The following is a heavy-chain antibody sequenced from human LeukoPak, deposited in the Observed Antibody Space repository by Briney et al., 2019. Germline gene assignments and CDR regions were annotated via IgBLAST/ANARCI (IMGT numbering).Heavy chain of an antibody. V-gene: IGHV3-49*04. CDR2: ISSKAYGGTT. Sequence: GGSLRLSCTASGFTFGDYAMSWVRQAPGKGLEWVGCISSKAYGGTTEYAASVKGRFTISRDDSKSIAYLQMNSLKTEDTAVYYCTRDRGYSGYDRVYYYYGMDVWSQGTTVTVSS. CDR3: TRDRGYSGYDRVYYYYGMDV. J-gene: IGHJ6*02. CDR1: GFTFGDYA. D-gene: IGHD5-12*01.